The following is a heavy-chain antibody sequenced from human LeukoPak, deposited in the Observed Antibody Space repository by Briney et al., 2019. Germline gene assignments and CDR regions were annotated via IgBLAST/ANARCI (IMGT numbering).Heavy chain of an antibody. Sequence: SETLSLTCAVYGGSFSGYYWSWIRQPPGKGLEWIGEINHSGSTNYNPSLKSRVTISVDTSKNQFSLKLSFVTAADTAVYYCARGARDIVVVPAAKPWFDPWGQGTLVTVSS. CDR1: GGSFSGYY. CDR3: ARGARDIVVVPAAKPWFDP. V-gene: IGHV4-34*01. J-gene: IGHJ5*02. D-gene: IGHD2-2*01. CDR2: INHSGST.